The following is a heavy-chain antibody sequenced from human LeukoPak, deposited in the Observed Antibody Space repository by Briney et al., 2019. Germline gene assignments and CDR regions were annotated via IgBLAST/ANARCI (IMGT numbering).Heavy chain of an antibody. J-gene: IGHJ4*02. D-gene: IGHD1-1*01. Sequence: ASVKVSCKASGFPFTGYYMHWVRQAPGQGLEWMGWINPNSGGTNYAQKFQGRVTMTRDTSISTAYMELSRLRSDDTAVYYCARVGHWNPRYFDYWGQGTLVTVSS. CDR3: ARVGHWNPRYFDY. CDR2: INPNSGGT. V-gene: IGHV1-2*02. CDR1: GFPFTGYY.